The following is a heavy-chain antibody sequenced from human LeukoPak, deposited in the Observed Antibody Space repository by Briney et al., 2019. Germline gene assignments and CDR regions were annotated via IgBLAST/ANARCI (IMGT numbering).Heavy chain of an antibody. J-gene: IGHJ6*02. V-gene: IGHV1-2*06. CDR2: INPNSGCT. CDR3: ARGGYDFVYYYYGMDV. D-gene: IGHD3-3*01. CDR1: GYTFTGYY. Sequence: ASVKVSCKASGYTFTGYYMHWVRQAPGQGLEWMGRINPNSGCTNYAQKFQGRVTMTRDTSISTAYMELSRLGSDDTAVYYCARGGYDFVYYYYGMDVWGQGTTVTVSS.